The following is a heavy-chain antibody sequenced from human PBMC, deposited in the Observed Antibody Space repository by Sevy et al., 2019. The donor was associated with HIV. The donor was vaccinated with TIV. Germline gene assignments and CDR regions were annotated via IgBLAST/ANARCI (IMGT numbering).Heavy chain of an antibody. CDR2: MYYSGST. Sequence: SETLSLTCTVSGGSISPYYWNWIRQPPGKGLEWIGYMYYSGSTKYNHSFKSRVTISIDKSKKQFSVKLTSVTAADTAVYYCARGGGLTDYGLDVWGQGTTVTVSS. CDR3: ARGGGLTDYGLDV. CDR1: GGSISPYY. D-gene: IGHD3-16*01. V-gene: IGHV4-59*01. J-gene: IGHJ6*02.